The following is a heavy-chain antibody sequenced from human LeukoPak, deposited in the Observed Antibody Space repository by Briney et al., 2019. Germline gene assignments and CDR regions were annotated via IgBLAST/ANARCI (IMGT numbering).Heavy chain of an antibody. Sequence: SETLSLTCTVSGGSISSGSYYWSWIRQPAGKGLEWIGRICTSGSTNYNPSLKSRVTISVDTSKNQFSLKLSAVTAADTAVYYCAREAATVTTFYYYYYMDVWGKGTTVTVSS. CDR1: GGSISSGSYY. CDR3: AREAATVTTFYYYYYMDV. V-gene: IGHV4-61*02. J-gene: IGHJ6*03. D-gene: IGHD4-11*01. CDR2: ICTSGST.